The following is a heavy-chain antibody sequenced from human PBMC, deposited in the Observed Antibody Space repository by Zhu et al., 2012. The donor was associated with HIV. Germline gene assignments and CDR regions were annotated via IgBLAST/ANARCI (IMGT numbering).Heavy chain of an antibody. CDR3: ASRYCSSSSCLYDY. CDR1: GGPISRSNYY. Sequence: QVQLQESGPGLVKPSETLSLICTVSGGPISRSNYYWGWIRQPPGKGLEWIGSIYYSGGTFYNPSLKSRVTISMDTSKNQFSLKLSSVTAADTAVYYCASRYCSSSSCLYDYWGQGTLVTVSS. J-gene: IGHJ4*02. V-gene: IGHV4-39*01. D-gene: IGHD2-2*01. CDR2: IYYSGGT.